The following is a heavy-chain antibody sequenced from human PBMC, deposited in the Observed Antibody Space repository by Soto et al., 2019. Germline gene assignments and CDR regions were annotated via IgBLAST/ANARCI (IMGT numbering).Heavy chain of an antibody. D-gene: IGHD3-22*01. CDR2: IYYSGST. V-gene: IGHV4-31*03. CDR1: GGSISSGGYY. J-gene: IGHJ4*02. CDR3: ARETYYYDSSGYKNDFDY. Sequence: QVQLQESGPGLVKPSQTLSLTCTVSGGSISSGGYYWSWNRQHPGKGLEWIGYIYYSGSTYYNPSLKSRVTISVDTSKNQFSLKLSSVTAADTAVYYCARETYYYDSSGYKNDFDYWGQGTLVTVSS.